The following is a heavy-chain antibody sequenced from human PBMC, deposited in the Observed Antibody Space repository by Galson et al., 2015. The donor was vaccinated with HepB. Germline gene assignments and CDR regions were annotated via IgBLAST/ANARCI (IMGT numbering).Heavy chain of an antibody. J-gene: IGHJ5*02. CDR2: TYYRSKWYN. CDR3: ARGTPFDYDGSGYHPKWFDP. CDR1: GDSVSSNSAA. D-gene: IGHD3-22*01. Sequence: CAISGDSVSSNSAAWSWIRQSPSRGLEWLGRTYYRSKWYNDYAESVKSRININPDTSKNQFSLQLNSVTPEDTAVYYCARGTPFDYDGSGYHPKWFDPWGPGTLVTVSS. V-gene: IGHV6-1*01.